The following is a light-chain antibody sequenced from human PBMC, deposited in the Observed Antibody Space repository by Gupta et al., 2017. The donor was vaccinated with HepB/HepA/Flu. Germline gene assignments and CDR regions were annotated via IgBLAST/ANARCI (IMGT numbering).Light chain of an antibody. CDR1: SSNIGSIT. J-gene: IGLJ2*01. V-gene: IGLV1-44*01. Sequence: QSVLTQPPSPSGTPGQRVTISCSGSSSNIGSITINWYQQLPGTAPTLLIYSNNQRPSGVPDRFSGSKSGTSASLAISGLQSEDEADYYCAAWDNSLNVVFGGGTKLTVL. CDR3: AAWDNSLNVV. CDR2: SNN.